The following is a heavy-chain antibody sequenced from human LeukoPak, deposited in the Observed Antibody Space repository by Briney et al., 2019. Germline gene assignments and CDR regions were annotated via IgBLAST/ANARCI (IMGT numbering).Heavy chain of an antibody. V-gene: IGHV3-48*01. Sequence: GGSLRLSCATSGFTFTIFGINWVRQAPGKGPEWVSYIDARSGITYYADSVQGRFTISRDNAKESVFLQMNGLRVDDTAVYYCARTYDFGRGPPGDAFDNWGHGTMVTVSS. D-gene: IGHD3-3*01. J-gene: IGHJ3*02. CDR2: IDARSGIT. CDR3: ARTYDFGRGPPGDAFDN. CDR1: GFTFTIFG.